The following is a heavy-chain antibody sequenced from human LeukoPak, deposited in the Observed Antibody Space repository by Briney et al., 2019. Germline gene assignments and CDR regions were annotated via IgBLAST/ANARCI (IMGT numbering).Heavy chain of an antibody. CDR1: GGSISSYY. CDR2: IYYSGST. V-gene: IGHV4-59*08. Sequence: TSETLSLTCTVSGGSISSYYWSWIRQPPGKGLEWIGYIYYSGSTNYNPSLKSRVTISVDTSKNQFSLKLSSVTAADTAVYYCTRREYSHAFDIWGQGTMVTVSS. CDR3: TRREYSHAFDI. J-gene: IGHJ3*02. D-gene: IGHD6-6*01.